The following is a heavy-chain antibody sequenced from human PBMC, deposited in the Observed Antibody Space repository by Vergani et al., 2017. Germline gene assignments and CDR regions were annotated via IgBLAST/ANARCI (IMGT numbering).Heavy chain of an antibody. V-gene: IGHV3-66*01. Sequence: EVQLVESGGGLVQPGGSLRLSCAASGIIVSSNYMSWVRQAPGKGLEWVSVIYSGGSTYYADSVKGRFTISRDNSKNTLYLQMNSLRAEDTAVYYCAKEGLGGAFDIWGQGTMVTVSS. D-gene: IGHD3-16*01. CDR3: AKEGLGGAFDI. CDR2: IYSGGST. CDR1: GIIVSSNY. J-gene: IGHJ3*02.